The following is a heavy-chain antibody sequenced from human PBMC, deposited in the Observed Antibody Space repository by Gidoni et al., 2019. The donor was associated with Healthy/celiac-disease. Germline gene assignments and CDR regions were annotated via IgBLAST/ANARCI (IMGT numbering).Heavy chain of an antibody. Sequence: EVQLLESGGGLVQPGGSLRLSCAASGFIFSSYAMSWVRQAPGKGLEWVSAISGSGGSTYYADSVNGRFTISRDNSKNTLYLQMNSLRAEDTAVYYCAKKPKPGIAVAGGGQGTLVTVSS. CDR3: AKKPKPGIAVAG. J-gene: IGHJ4*02. CDR2: ISGSGGST. V-gene: IGHV3-23*01. CDR1: GFIFSSYA. D-gene: IGHD6-19*01.